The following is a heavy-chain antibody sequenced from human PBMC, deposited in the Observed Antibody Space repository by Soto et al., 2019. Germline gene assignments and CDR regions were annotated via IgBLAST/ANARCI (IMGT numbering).Heavy chain of an antibody. D-gene: IGHD3-3*01. J-gene: IGHJ4*02. Sequence: SETLSLTCSVSGGSMRSEGYYWSCIRQHPGKGLEWIGYIYYSGLTDYNPSLKSRLTISVDKSKNEFYLKMRSVTAADTAVYYCARDFAYFDSWGQGSLVTVSS. V-gene: IGHV4-31*03. CDR2: IYYSGLT. CDR1: GGSMRSEGYY. CDR3: ARDFAYFDS.